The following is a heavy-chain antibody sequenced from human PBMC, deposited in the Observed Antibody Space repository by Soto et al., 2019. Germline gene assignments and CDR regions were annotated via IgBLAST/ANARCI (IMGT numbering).Heavy chain of an antibody. CDR2: IKSEPDGGTT. CDR3: TTAGLGT. Sequence: GGSLILSCAASGFTFSHAWMSWVRQAPGKGLEWVGRIKSEPDGGTTDYAAPVKGRFTISRDDSKNTLFLQMNSLKIEDTAVYYCTTAGLGTWGQGTPVTVSS. J-gene: IGHJ5*02. V-gene: IGHV3-15*01. CDR1: GFTFSHAW. D-gene: IGHD3-16*01.